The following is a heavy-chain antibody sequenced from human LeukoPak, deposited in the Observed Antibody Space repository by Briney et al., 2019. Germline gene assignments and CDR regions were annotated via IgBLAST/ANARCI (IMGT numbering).Heavy chain of an antibody. CDR2: IYYSGST. CDR3: ARSGVYVSYGRFDY. V-gene: IGHV4-59*01. Sequence: PSETLSLTCTVSGGSISSYYWSWIRQPPGKGLEWIGYIYYSGSTNYNPSLKSRVTISVDTSKNQFSLKLSSVTAADTAVYYCARSGVYVSYGRFDYWGQGTLVTVSS. J-gene: IGHJ4*02. CDR1: GGSISSYY. D-gene: IGHD2-8*01.